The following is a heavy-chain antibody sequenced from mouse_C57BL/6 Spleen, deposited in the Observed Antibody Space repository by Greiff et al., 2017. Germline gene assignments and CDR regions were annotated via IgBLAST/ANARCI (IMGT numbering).Heavy chain of an antibody. CDR3: ARGDYDEDGYYFDY. Sequence: QVQLQQSGPELVKPGASVKLSCKASGYTFTSYDINWVKQRPGQGLEWIGWIYPRDGSTKYNEKFKGKATLTVDTSSSTAYMELHSLTSEDSAVYFCARGDYDEDGYYFDYWGQGTTLTVSS. V-gene: IGHV1-85*01. CDR1: GYTFTSYD. D-gene: IGHD2-4*01. J-gene: IGHJ2*01. CDR2: IYPRDGST.